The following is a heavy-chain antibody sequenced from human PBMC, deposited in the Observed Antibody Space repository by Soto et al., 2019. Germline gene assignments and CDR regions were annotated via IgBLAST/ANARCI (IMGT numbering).Heavy chain of an antibody. CDR3: ARARIFYGLDV. V-gene: IGHV1-18*01. J-gene: IGHJ6*02. D-gene: IGHD2-15*01. Sequence: QVQLVQSGAEVKKPGDSVKVSCKASGYTFTSFGISWVRQAPGQGLEWMGWINAYNVYNGNTNYAQNLQGRVTMTTDTSTSTAYMELRSLRSDDTAVYYCARARIFYGLDVWGQGTTVTVSS. CDR1: GYTFTSFG. CDR2: INAYNVYNGNT.